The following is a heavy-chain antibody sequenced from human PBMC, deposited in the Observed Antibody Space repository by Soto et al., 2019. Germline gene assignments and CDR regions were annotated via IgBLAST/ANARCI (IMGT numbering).Heavy chain of an antibody. D-gene: IGHD6-13*01. J-gene: IGHJ5*02. V-gene: IGHV4-59*01. Sequence: SETLSLTCTVSGGSISSYYWSWIRQPPGKGLEWIGYIYYSGSTNYNSSLKSRVTIPVDTSKNQFSLKLSSVTAADTAVYYCTRSYSISWYNSSTGWFDPWGQGTLVTVSS. CDR1: GGSISSYY. CDR3: TRSYSISWYNSSTGWFDP. CDR2: IYYSGST.